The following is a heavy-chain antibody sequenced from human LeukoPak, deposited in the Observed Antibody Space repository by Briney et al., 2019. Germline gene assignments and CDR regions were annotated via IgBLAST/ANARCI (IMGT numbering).Heavy chain of an antibody. V-gene: IGHV4-61*02. CDR3: ARGVVTDDYYMDV. CDR2: LYTNDNT. Sequence: SQTLSLTCSVSGGSITSGRYYWTWIRQPAGRGLEWIGRLYTNDNTNYDPSLESRVSISVDTSKSQFYLQLTSVTAADTAVYFCARGVVTDDYYMDVWGKGITVIVSS. D-gene: IGHD2-21*02. J-gene: IGHJ6*03. CDR1: GGSITSGRYY.